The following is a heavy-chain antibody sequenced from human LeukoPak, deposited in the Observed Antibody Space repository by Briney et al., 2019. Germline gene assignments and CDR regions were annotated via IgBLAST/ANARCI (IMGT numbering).Heavy chain of an antibody. CDR2: ISGSGGST. V-gene: IGHV3-23*01. J-gene: IGHJ4*02. CDR3: AKPRDSGYDFRY. Sequence: PGGSLRLSFAASGFTFSSYAMSWVRQAPGKGLEWVSAISGSGGSTYYADSVKGRFTISRDNSKNTLYLQMNSLRAEDTAVYYCAKPRDSGYDFRYWGQGTLVTVSS. D-gene: IGHD5-12*01. CDR1: GFTFSSYA.